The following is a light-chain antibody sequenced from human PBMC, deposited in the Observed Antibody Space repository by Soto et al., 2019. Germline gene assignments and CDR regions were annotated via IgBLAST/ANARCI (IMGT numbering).Light chain of an antibody. J-gene: IGKJ1*01. V-gene: IGKV3-15*01. CDR3: QQYINLWT. CDR1: QSVSNN. CDR2: GAS. Sequence: EIVMTQSPATLSVSPGERATLSCRASQSVSNNLAWYQQKPGQSPRLLIYGASTRATGVPARFSGSGSGTEFTLTISSLQSEDFAVYYCQQYINLWTFGQGTKVEIK.